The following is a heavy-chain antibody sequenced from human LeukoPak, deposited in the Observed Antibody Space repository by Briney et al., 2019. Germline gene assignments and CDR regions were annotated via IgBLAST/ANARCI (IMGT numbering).Heavy chain of an antibody. CDR3: ARASIAAAGHTLAFDY. J-gene: IGHJ4*02. D-gene: IGHD6-13*01. CDR2: ISSSSSYI. Sequence: GGSLRLSCAASGFTFSSDSMNWGRQAPGKGREWVSSISSSSSYIYYADSVKGRFTISRDNAKNSLYLQMNSLRAEDTAVYYCARASIAAAGHTLAFDYWGQGTLVTVSS. CDR1: GFTFSSDS. V-gene: IGHV3-21*01.